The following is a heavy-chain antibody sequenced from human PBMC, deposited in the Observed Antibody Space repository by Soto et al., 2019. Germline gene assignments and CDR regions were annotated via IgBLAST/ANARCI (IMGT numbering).Heavy chain of an antibody. J-gene: IGHJ4*02. Sequence: QVQLVQSGAEVKQPGASVRVSCKASGNTHTIYFIHWLRQAPGQGLEWMGGINPVSGGTNYALRFRGRVLMTRDTASATAFMDLSGLRSDDTAVYYCARGGSYYAHWGQGTLVTVSS. V-gene: IGHV1-2*02. CDR3: ARGGSYYAH. CDR2: INPVSGGT. D-gene: IGHD3-16*01. CDR1: GNTHTIYF.